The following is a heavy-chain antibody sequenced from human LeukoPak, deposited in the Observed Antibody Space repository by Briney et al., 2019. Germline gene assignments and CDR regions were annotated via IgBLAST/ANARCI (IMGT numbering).Heavy chain of an antibody. CDR1: GYTLTELS. D-gene: IGHD7-27*01. Sequence: ASVKVSCKVSGYTLTELSMHWARQAPGKGLEWMGGFDPEDGETIYAQKFQGRVTMTEDTSTDTAYMELSSLRSEDTAVYYCATSEGALPGENDAFDIWGQGTMVTVSS. CDR2: FDPEDGET. V-gene: IGHV1-24*01. J-gene: IGHJ3*02. CDR3: ATSEGALPGENDAFDI.